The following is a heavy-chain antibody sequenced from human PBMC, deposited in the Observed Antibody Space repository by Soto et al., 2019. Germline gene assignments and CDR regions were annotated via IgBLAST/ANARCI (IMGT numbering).Heavy chain of an antibody. CDR1: GFTFSTFA. CDR3: AIVRRLGYDSRGYFQGSWYFDL. Sequence: EVHLLESGGGLVQPGGSLRLSCAASGFTFSTFAMNWVRQAPGKGLEWVSGISGSGISTFYADSVQGRFTISRDNSKNTVYVQMNSLRAADTAVYYCAIVRRLGYDSRGYFQGSWYFDLRGRGTVVTVSS. D-gene: IGHD3-22*01. CDR2: ISGSGIST. V-gene: IGHV3-23*01. J-gene: IGHJ2*01.